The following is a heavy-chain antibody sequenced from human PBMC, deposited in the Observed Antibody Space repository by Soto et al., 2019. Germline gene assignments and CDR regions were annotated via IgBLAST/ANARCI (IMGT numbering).Heavy chain of an antibody. CDR3: ARGQYGGKGY. CDR2: IKEDGSEK. D-gene: IGHD2-15*01. CDR1: GFTFSSYW. J-gene: IGHJ4*02. Sequence: EVQLVESGGGLVQPGGSLRLSCAASGFTFSSYWMNWVRQAPGKGLEWVANIKEDGSEKNYVDSVKGRFIISRDNAKVSLFLQMNSLRAEDTAVYYCARGQYGGKGYWGQGTLVTVSS. V-gene: IGHV3-7*03.